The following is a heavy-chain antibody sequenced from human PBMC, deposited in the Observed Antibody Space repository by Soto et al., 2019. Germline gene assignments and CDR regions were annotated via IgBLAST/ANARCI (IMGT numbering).Heavy chain of an antibody. J-gene: IGHJ5*02. CDR3: ARDLDIAAAGTLDP. CDR1: GGTFSSYT. D-gene: IGHD6-13*01. V-gene: IGHV1-69*08. Sequence: QVQLVQSGAEVKQPGSSVKVSCKASGGTFSSYTISWVRQAPGQGLEWMGRIIPILGIANYAQKFQGRVTITADKSTSTAYMELSSLRSEDTAVYYCARDLDIAAAGTLDPWGQGTLVTVSS. CDR2: IIPILGIA.